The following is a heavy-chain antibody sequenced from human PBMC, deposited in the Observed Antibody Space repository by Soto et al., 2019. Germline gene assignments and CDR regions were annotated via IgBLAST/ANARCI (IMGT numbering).Heavy chain of an antibody. Sequence: QVQLVQSGAEVKKPGASVQVSCRASGYTFTTSGISWVRQAPGQGLEWMAGISTNSGNTNYAQNLQGRVTMTTDTSTSTAYMALRSLRSDDTDVYFCARDVNWRLASWGQGTLVSVSS. CDR2: ISTNSGNT. CDR1: GYTFTTSG. CDR3: ARDVNWRLAS. V-gene: IGHV1-18*01. J-gene: IGHJ4*02. D-gene: IGHD1-1*01.